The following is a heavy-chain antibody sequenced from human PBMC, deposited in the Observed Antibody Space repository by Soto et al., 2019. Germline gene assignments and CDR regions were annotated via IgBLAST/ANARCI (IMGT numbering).Heavy chain of an antibody. CDR2: ISYDGSNK. D-gene: IGHD3-10*01. CDR1: GFTFSSYG. CDR3: AKVRSVRGRSGMDV. J-gene: IGHJ6*02. V-gene: IGHV3-30*18. Sequence: QVQLVESGGGVVQPGRSLRLSCAASGFTFSSYGMHWVRQAPGKGLEWAAVISYDGSNKYYADSVKGRFTISRDNSKSTLYMQMNSLRAEDTAVYYCAKVRSVRGRSGMDVWGQGTTVTVSS.